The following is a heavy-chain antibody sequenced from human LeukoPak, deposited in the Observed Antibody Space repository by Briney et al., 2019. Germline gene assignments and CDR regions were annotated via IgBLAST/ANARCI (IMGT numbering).Heavy chain of an antibody. CDR3: ARITVGANGYNWFDP. CDR1: GGSISTYY. CDR2: IYYTGST. Sequence: SETLSLTCAVSGGSISTYYWNWIRQPPGKGLEWIGYIYYTGSTIYNPSLKSRVTISVDTSKNQFSLKLSSATAADTAVYYCARITVGANGYNWFDPWGQGTLVTVSS. J-gene: IGHJ5*02. D-gene: IGHD1-26*01. V-gene: IGHV4-59*08.